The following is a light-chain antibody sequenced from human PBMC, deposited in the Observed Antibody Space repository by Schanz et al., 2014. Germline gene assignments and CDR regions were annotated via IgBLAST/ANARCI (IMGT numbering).Light chain of an antibody. CDR1: SSDVGGYDS. V-gene: IGLV2-14*01. CDR3: SSCTSSSTLV. CDR2: DVS. Sequence: QSVLTQPASVSGSPGQSITISCTGTSSDVGGYDSVSWYQQHPGKAPKLMIYDVSNRPSGVSYRFSGSKSGNTASLTISGLQPQDEADYYCSSCTSSSTLVFGGGTKLTVL. J-gene: IGLJ3*02.